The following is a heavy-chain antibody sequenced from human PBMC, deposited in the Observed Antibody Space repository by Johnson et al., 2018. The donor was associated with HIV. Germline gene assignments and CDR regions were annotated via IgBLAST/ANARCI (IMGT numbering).Heavy chain of an antibody. Sequence: VQLVESGGNLVKPGGSLRLSCADSGCTFSRDDMHGVRQATGKGLEWVSGIGTAGDTYYPGSVKGRFTISRDNSKNTLYLQMNSLKTEDTAVYYCTTDLVPAAKEPVVVGGAFDIWGQGTMVTVSS. V-gene: IGHV3-13*01. CDR2: IGTAGDT. CDR3: TTDLVPAAKEPVVVGGAFDI. J-gene: IGHJ3*02. D-gene: IGHD2-2*01. CDR1: GCTFSRDD.